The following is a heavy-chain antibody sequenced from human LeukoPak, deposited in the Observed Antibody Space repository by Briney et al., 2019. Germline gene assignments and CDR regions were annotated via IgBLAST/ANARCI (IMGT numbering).Heavy chain of an antibody. CDR3: ARGWVKIFGVAPDS. D-gene: IGHD3-3*01. J-gene: IGHJ4*02. V-gene: IGHV4-4*07. CDR1: GGSISSYY. Sequence: SETLSLTCTVSGGSISSYYWSWIRQPAGKGLEWIGRIYTSGSTNYNPSLKSRVTMSVDTSKNQFSLKLSSVTAADTAVYYCARGWVKIFGVAPDSWGQGTLVTVSS. CDR2: IYTSGST.